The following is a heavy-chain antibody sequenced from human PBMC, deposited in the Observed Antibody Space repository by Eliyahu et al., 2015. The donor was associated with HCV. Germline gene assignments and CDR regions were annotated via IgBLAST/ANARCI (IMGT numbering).Heavy chain of an antibody. J-gene: IGHJ5*02. CDR3: AGGKVIAAAGTWWFDP. D-gene: IGHD6-13*01. CDR2: IXSGGTT. CDR1: GFTXSSNY. Sequence: EVQLVESGGGLIQPGWSLRLXCAASGFTXSSNYMSWVRQAPGKGLXWVSVIXSGGTTYYADSMKGRFTISRDNSKNTLYLQMNSLRAEDTAVYYCAGGKVIAAAGTWWFDPWGQGTLVTVSS. V-gene: IGHV3-53*01.